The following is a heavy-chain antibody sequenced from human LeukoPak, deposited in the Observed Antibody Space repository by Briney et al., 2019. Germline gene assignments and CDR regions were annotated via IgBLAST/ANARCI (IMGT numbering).Heavy chain of an antibody. D-gene: IGHD5-24*01. V-gene: IGHV3-33*06. J-gene: IGHJ4*02. Sequence: GRSLRLSCAASGFTFSSSGMHWVRQAPGKGLEWVALIWYDGINEYYADSVKGRFTISRDDSKNTLYLQMNSLRAEDTAVYYCAKDRDWYYFDYWGQGTLVTVSS. CDR2: IWYDGINE. CDR3: AKDRDWYYFDY. CDR1: GFTFSSSG.